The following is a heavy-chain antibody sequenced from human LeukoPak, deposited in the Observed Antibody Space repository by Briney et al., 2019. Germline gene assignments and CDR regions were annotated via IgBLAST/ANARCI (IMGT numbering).Heavy chain of an antibody. CDR2: INHSGST. Sequence: SETLSLTCAVYGGSFSGYYWSWIRQPPGKGPEWIGEINHSGSTNYNPSLKSRVTISVDTSKNQFSLKLSSVTAADTAVYYCAPRSSSSGWYEGFDPWGQGTLVTVSS. D-gene: IGHD6-19*01. J-gene: IGHJ5*02. V-gene: IGHV4-34*01. CDR1: GGSFSGYY. CDR3: APRSSSSGWYEGFDP.